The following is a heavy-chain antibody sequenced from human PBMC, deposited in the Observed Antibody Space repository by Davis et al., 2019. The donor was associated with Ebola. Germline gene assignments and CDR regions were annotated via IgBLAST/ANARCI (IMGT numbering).Heavy chain of an antibody. V-gene: IGHV1-2*02. CDR1: GYTFTGYY. Sequence: AASVKVSCKASGYTFTGYYMHWVRQAPGQGLEWMGWINPNSGGTNYAQKFQGRVTMNRDTSISTAYMELSRLRSDDTAVYYCARDNNYDYVWGSYRPNNWFDPWGQGTLVTVSS. CDR2: INPNSGGT. CDR3: ARDNNYDYVWGSYRPNNWFDP. D-gene: IGHD3-16*02. J-gene: IGHJ5*02.